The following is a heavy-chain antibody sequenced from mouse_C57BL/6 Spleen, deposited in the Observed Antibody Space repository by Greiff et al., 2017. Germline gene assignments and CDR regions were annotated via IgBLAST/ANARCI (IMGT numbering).Heavy chain of an antibody. CDR3: APGLYDGYRFAY. J-gene: IGHJ3*01. D-gene: IGHD2-3*01. V-gene: IGHV14-3*01. CDR1: GFNIKNTY. CDR2: IDPANGNT. Sequence: EVQLQQSVAELVRPGASVKLSCTASGFNIKNTYMHWVKQRPEQGLEWIGRIDPANGNTKYAPKFQGKATITADTYTNTAYLQLSSLTSEDTAIYYCAPGLYDGYRFAYWGQGTLVTVSA.